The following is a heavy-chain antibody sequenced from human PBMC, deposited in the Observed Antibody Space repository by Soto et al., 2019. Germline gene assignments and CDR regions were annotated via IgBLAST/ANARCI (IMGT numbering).Heavy chain of an antibody. CDR1: GFTLTTSGMC. CDR3: ARIGLGGYSYYGVDV. CDR2: IYLDDAT. J-gene: IGHJ6*02. Sequence: ETGPTLMNPTQTFTLTCTFSGFTLTTSGMCVSWVRQPPWKALEWLTLIYLDDATYFITSLRTRLTISKDTSKNQVVLTMTDMVPVDTATYYCARIGLGGYSYYGVDVWGQGTTVTGSS. V-gene: IGHV2-70*20. D-gene: IGHD1-26*01.